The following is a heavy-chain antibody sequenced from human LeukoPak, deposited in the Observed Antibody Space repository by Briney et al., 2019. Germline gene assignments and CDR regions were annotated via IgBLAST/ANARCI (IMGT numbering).Heavy chain of an antibody. V-gene: IGHV3-7*01. CDR3: ARDAGGYDS. Sequence: GGSLRLSCAASGFSFSTYWMSWVRQTPGKGLEWVASIKEDGSKDYYVDSVKGRFTISRDNAKNSLYLQMNSLRVEDSAVYYCARDAGGYDSWGQGTLITVSS. D-gene: IGHD5-12*01. J-gene: IGHJ5*01. CDR2: IKEDGSKD. CDR1: GFSFSTYW.